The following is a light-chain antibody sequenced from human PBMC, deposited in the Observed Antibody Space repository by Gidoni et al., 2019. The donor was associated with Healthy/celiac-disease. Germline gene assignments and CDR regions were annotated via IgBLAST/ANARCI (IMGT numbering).Light chain of an antibody. CDR3: QQYGSSQVT. CDR1: QRVSSSY. J-gene: IGKJ4*01. V-gene: IGKV3-20*01. Sequence: IVLTQSPGTLSLSPGERATLSCRASQRVSSSYLAWYQQKPGQAPRLLSYGASSRATGIPDRVSGSGSGTDFTLTISRLEPEDFAVYYCQQYGSSQVTFGGGTKVEIK. CDR2: GAS.